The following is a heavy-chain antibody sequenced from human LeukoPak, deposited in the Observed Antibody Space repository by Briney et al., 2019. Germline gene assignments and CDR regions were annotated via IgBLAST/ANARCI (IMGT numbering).Heavy chain of an antibody. CDR2: INPSGGST. CDR3: ARDLTQSYYDFWSGYPRAYGMDV. D-gene: IGHD3-3*01. J-gene: IGHJ6*02. Sequence: ASVKFSCTASGYTFTSYYMHWVRQAPGQGLEWMGIINPSGGSTSYAQKFRGRVTMTRDTSTSTRYMELSSLRSEGTAVYYRARDLTQSYYDFWSGYPRAYGMDVWGQGTTVTVSS. CDR1: GYTFTSYY. V-gene: IGHV1-46*01.